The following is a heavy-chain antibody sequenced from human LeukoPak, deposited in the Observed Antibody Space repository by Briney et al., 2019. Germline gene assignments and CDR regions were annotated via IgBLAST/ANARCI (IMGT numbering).Heavy chain of an antibody. J-gene: IGHJ4*02. CDR2: IYYSGST. Sequence: SETLSLTCAVSGGSIISGGYSWSWIRQPPGKGLEWIGYIYYSGSTDYNPSLKSRVTISVDTSKNQFSLKLSSVTAADTAVYYCARRDCSRTSCPIDYWGQGTLVTVSS. D-gene: IGHD2-2*01. CDR1: GGSIISGGYS. V-gene: IGHV4-61*08. CDR3: ARRDCSRTSCPIDY.